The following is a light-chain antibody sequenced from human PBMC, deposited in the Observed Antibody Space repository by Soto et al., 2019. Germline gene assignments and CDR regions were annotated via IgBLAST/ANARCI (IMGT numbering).Light chain of an antibody. CDR2: KAS. CDR1: QTISSW. J-gene: IGKJ1*01. Sequence: DMQITQSPSTLSVCVRYRVTITFRASQTISSWLAWYQQKPGKAPKLLIYKASTLKSGVPSRFSGSGSGTEFTLTISSLQPDDFATYYCQHYNSYSEEFGQGTKV. V-gene: IGKV1-5*03. CDR3: QHYNSYSEE.